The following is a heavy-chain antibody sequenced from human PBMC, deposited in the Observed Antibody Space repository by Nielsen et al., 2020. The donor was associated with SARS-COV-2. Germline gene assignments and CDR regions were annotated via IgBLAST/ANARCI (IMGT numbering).Heavy chain of an antibody. CDR1: GFTFSIYS. J-gene: IGHJ4*02. Sequence: GESLKISCAASGFTFSIYSMNWVRQAPGKGLEWVSFISTSSSIYYADSVKGRFNNSSDNAKNSLYLQMNRLRAEETAVYYCARGPPNYWGQGTLVTVSS. CDR2: ISTSSSI. V-gene: IGHV3-48*01. CDR3: ARGPPNY.